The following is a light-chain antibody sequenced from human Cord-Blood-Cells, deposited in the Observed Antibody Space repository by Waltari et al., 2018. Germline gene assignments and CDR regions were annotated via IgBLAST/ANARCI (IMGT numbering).Light chain of an antibody. J-gene: IGKJ4*01. V-gene: IGKV1-39*01. CDR3: QQSYSTPPLT. Sequence: DIKMTQSPSSLSASVGDRVTITCRASQSISSYLNWYQQKPGKAPKLLIYAASSLQSGVPSRFSGSGSGIDFTLTISSLQPEDFATYYCQQSYSTPPLTFGGGTKVEIK. CDR2: AAS. CDR1: QSISSY.